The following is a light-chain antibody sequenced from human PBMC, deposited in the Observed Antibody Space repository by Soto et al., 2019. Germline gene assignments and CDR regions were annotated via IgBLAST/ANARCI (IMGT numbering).Light chain of an antibody. CDR2: DAS. CDR3: QQRSNWPST. V-gene: IGKV3-11*01. Sequence: EIVLTQSPATLSLSPGNRATLSCRASQSVSGYLAWYQQKPGQAPRLLIYDASNRATGIPSRFSGSGSGTEFTLTISRLEPEDFAVYYCQQRSNWPSTFGGGTKVEI. J-gene: IGKJ4*01. CDR1: QSVSGY.